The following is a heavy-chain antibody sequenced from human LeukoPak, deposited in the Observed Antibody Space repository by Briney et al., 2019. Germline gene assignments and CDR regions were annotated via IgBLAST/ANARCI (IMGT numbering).Heavy chain of an antibody. Sequence: ASVKVSCKASGGTFSSYAMSWVRQAPGKGLEWVSAISGSGGSTYYADSVKGRFTISRDNSKNTLYLQMNSLRAEDTAVYYCAKAVEMATWGQGTLVTVSS. J-gene: IGHJ4*02. CDR2: ISGSGGST. CDR3: AKAVEMAT. V-gene: IGHV3-23*01. D-gene: IGHD5-24*01. CDR1: GGTFSSYA.